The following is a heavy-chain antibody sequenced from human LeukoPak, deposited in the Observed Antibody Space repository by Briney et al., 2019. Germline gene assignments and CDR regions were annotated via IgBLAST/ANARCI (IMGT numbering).Heavy chain of an antibody. Sequence: SETLSLTCTVSGGSNSVISYFWAWIRQPPGKGLEWIGSVTYSGSIYYNPSLKSRVTMSEDTSNNQFSLNLTSLTAADAAVYYCARHVAVAGNWFAPWGRGTLVTVSS. J-gene: IGHJ5*02. D-gene: IGHD6-19*01. CDR2: VTYSGSI. V-gene: IGHV4-39*01. CDR3: ARHVAVAGNWFAP. CDR1: GGSNSVISYF.